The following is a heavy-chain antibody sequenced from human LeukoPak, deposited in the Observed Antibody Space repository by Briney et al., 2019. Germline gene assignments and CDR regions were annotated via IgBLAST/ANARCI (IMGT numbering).Heavy chain of an antibody. CDR2: ISGGAGST. D-gene: IGHD1-26*01. Sequence: GGSLRLSCAASGFTFSSYAMSWVRQAPGKGLEWVSTISGGAGSTYYAVSVKGRFTISRDNSKNTLYLQMNSLRAEDTAVYYCAKEGRSFHFDYWGQGTLVTVSS. V-gene: IGHV3-23*01. CDR3: AKEGRSFHFDY. CDR1: GFTFSSYA. J-gene: IGHJ4*02.